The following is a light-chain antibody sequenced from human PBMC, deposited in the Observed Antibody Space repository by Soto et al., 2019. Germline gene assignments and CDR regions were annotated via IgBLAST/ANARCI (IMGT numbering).Light chain of an antibody. CDR3: IAYTGTSTPYV. CDR1: SSDIGTYHY. CDR2: QIT. Sequence: QSALTQPASVSGSPGQSITISCTGSSSDIGTYHYVSWYQQHPGKAPKLMIYQITDRPSGVSNRFSGSKSGNTASLTISGLQAEDEADYYCIAYTGTSTPYVFGTGTQLTVL. J-gene: IGLJ1*01. V-gene: IGLV2-14*01.